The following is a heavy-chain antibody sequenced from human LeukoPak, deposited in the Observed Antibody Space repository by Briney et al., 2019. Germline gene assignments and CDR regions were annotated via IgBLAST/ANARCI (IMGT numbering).Heavy chain of an antibody. V-gene: IGHV5-51*01. J-gene: IGHJ4*02. Sequence: GESLKISCQGSGYRFTSYWIGWVRQLPGKGLEWMGIIYPGDSDTRYSPSFQVQVTISADKSISTASLQWSSLKASDTAMYYCARLSAVPRGEFDYWGQGTLVTVSS. CDR3: ARLSAVPRGEFDY. CDR2: IYPGDSDT. D-gene: IGHD3-16*01. CDR1: GYRFTSYW.